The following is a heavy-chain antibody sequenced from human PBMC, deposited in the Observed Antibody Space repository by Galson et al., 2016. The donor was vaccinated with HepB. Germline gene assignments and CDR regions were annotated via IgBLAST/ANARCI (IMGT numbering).Heavy chain of an antibody. CDR3: AGSVPIAVAGNRWFDP. CDR2: INPYNGNT. D-gene: IGHD6-19*01. CDR1: GYTFYNYG. V-gene: IGHV1-18*04. J-gene: IGHJ5*02. Sequence: SVKVSCKASGYTFYNYGISWVRQAPGQGLEWMGWINPYNGNTKYAQKVQGRVTMTTDTSTTTAYMELRSLRPDDTAVYYCAGSVPIAVAGNRWFDPWGQGTLVTVSS.